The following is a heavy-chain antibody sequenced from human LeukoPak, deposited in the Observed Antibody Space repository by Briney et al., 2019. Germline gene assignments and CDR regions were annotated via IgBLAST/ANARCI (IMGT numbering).Heavy chain of an antibody. CDR1: GFTFSNYW. J-gene: IGHJ4*02. CDR2: INSDGSST. Sequence: GGSLRLSCAASGFTFSNYWIHWVRQAPGKGLVWVSHINSDGSSTTYADSVKGRFTISRDNAKNTLYLQMSGLRAEDTAVYYCARAGFYDSGGYDYWGQGTLVTVSS. D-gene: IGHD3-10*01. V-gene: IGHV3-74*03. CDR3: ARAGFYDSGGYDY.